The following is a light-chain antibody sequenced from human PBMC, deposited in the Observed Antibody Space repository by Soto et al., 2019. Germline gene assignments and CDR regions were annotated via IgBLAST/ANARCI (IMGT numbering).Light chain of an antibody. CDR3: HQYVSSWT. J-gene: IGKJ1*01. V-gene: IGKV3-20*01. CDR1: QSVGSN. CDR2: GAS. Sequence: EIVLTQSPATLSLSPGERATLSCRASQSVGSNLAWYQQKPGQAPRLLIYGASTRATGIPARFSGSGSGTDFTLTISRLEPEDFAVYYCHQYVSSWTFGQGTKVDIK.